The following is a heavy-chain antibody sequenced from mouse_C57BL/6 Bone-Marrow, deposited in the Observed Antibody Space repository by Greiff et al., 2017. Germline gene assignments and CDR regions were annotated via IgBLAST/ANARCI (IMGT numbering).Heavy chain of an antibody. Sequence: QVQLQQSGAELARPGASVKLSCKASGYTFTSYGISWVKQRTGQGLEWIGEIYPRSGSTYYNEKFKGKATLTADKSSSTAYMQLSSLTSEDSAVYFCAGSVVATFDYWGQGTTLTVSS. V-gene: IGHV1-81*01. D-gene: IGHD1-1*01. CDR3: AGSVVATFDY. J-gene: IGHJ2*01. CDR1: GYTFTSYG. CDR2: IYPRSGST.